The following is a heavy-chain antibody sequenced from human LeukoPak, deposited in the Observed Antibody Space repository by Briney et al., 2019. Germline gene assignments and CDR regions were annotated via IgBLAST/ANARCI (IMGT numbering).Heavy chain of an antibody. V-gene: IGHV3-48*01. CDR1: GFTFSSYS. CDR2: ISSSSSTI. J-gene: IGHJ4*02. D-gene: IGHD2-21*02. CDR3: ARDLVQYCGGDCYSDY. Sequence: GGSLRLSCAASGFTFSSYSMNWVRQAPGKGLEWVSYISSSSSTIYYADSVKGRFTISRDNAKNSLYLQMNSLRAEDTAVYYCARDLVQYCGGDCYSDYWGQGTLVTVSS.